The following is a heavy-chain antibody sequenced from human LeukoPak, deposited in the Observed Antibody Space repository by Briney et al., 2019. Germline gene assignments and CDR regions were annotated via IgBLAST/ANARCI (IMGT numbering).Heavy chain of an antibody. CDR2: IYTTGTT. V-gene: IGHV4-61*02. D-gene: IGHD3-22*01. CDR1: GASITSGSYY. CDR3: AGELLPPGKYYYHMGV. Sequence: SQTLSLTCTASGASITSGSYYWIWIPQPPGKGLECIGRIYTTGTTDYNPSLTSRFSTSIDTSKSQLSLRLSSVTAADTAVYYCAGELLPPGKYYYHMGVWGKGTTLTVSS. J-gene: IGHJ6*03.